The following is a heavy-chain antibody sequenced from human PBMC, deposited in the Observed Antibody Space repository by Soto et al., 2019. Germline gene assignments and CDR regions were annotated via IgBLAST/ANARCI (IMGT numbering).Heavy chain of an antibody. CDR1: GFTFGSYW. CDR2: IKMDASEK. CDR3: AIDSGYGSGGSVNHYLDY. D-gene: IGHD3-10*01. V-gene: IGHV3-7*01. J-gene: IGHJ4*01. Sequence: EVQLVESGGGLVQPGGSLRLSCAASGFTFGSYWMSWVRQAPGKGLEWLATIKMDASEKKSVDSVKGRFTMSRDNAKNSLYLQMDSLRAEYTAVYYCAIDSGYGSGGSVNHYLDYWGHGTLVTVSS.